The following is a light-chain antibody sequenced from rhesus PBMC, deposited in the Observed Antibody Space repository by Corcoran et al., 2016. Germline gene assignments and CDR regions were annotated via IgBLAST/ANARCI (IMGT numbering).Light chain of an antibody. V-gene: IGKV1-25*01. CDR1: QGITND. CDR2: EAS. Sequence: DIQMTQSPSSLSASVGDRVTITCRASQGITNDVAWYQQKPGEAPKLLIYEASHLQARTPSRFSGSVSGTDFTLTISSLQSEDFAIYFCQHYYNTPFTFGPGTKLHIK. CDR3: QHYYNTPFT. J-gene: IGKJ3*01.